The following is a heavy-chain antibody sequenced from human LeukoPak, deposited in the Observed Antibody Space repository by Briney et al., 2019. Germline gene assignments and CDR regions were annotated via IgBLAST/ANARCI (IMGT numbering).Heavy chain of an antibody. D-gene: IGHD5-12*01. Sequence: ASVKVSCKASGGTFSSYAISWVRQAPGQGLEWMGWINPNSGGTNYAQKFQGRVTMTRDTSISTAYMELSRLRSDDTAVYYCARAVAISTCFDYWGQGTLVTVSS. J-gene: IGHJ4*02. CDR1: GGTFSSYA. CDR2: INPNSGGT. CDR3: ARAVAISTCFDY. V-gene: IGHV1-2*02.